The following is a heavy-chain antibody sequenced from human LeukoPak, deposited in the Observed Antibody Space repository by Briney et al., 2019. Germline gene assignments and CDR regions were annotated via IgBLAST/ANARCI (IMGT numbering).Heavy chain of an antibody. Sequence: GGSLRLSCAASGFTFDDYAMHWVRQAPGKGLEWVSGISWNSGSIGYADSVKGRFTISRDNAKNSLYLQMNSLRAEATALYYCAKDLEGSGSYSFDYWGQGTLVTVSS. CDR3: AKDLEGSGSYSFDY. CDR1: GFTFDDYA. V-gene: IGHV3-9*01. CDR2: ISWNSGSI. D-gene: IGHD3-10*01. J-gene: IGHJ4*02.